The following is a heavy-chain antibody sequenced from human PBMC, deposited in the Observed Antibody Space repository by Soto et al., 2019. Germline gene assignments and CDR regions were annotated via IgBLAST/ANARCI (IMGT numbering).Heavy chain of an antibody. D-gene: IGHD3-22*01. CDR3: ARLGSGYYYDGQEDY. CDR2: INSDGSSP. J-gene: IGHJ4*02. Sequence: EVQLVESGGGLVQPGGSLRLSCAASGFTFSSYWMHWVRQAPGKGLVWFSRINSDGSSPSYADSVKGRFTISRDNAKNTLYLQMNSMRATDTAVYYCARLGSGYYYDGQEDYWGQGTLVTVSS. V-gene: IGHV3-74*01. CDR1: GFTFSSYW.